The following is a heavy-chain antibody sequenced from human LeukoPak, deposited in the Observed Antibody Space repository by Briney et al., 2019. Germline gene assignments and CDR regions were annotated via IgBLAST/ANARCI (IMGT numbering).Heavy chain of an antibody. Sequence: GGSLRLSCAASGFTFSGYAMSWVRQAPGKGLEWGSAISGSGGSTYYADSVKGRFTISRDNSKNTLYLQMNSLRAEDTAVYYCARNTVLYSTTFDYWGQRTLVTVSS. CDR3: ARNTVLYSTTFDY. V-gene: IGHV3-23*01. CDR1: GFTFSGYA. CDR2: ISGSGGST. J-gene: IGHJ4*02. D-gene: IGHD4-11*01.